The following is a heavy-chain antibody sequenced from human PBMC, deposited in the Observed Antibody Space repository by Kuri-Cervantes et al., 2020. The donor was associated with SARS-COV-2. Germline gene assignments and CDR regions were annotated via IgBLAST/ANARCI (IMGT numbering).Heavy chain of an antibody. D-gene: IGHD1-26*01. J-gene: IGHJ5*02. CDR1: GGSINDYY. Sequence: SETLSLTCTVSGGSINDYYWGWIRQPPGKGLEWIGYFYSTGVTNYDPSLKTRVTISTGASKNQLSLKLTSVTAADTAVYYCARDNILFSGSGFDTWGQGALVTVSS. V-gene: IGHV4-59*01. CDR3: ARDNILFSGSGFDT. CDR2: FYSTGVT.